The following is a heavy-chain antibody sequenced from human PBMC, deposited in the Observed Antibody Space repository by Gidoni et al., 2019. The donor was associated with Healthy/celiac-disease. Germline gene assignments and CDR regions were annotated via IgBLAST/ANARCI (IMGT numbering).Heavy chain of an antibody. V-gene: IGHV1-69*02. J-gene: IGHJ4*02. D-gene: IGHD5-12*01. CDR3: AVSGYDSDGDFDY. CDR2: IIPILGIA. Sequence: QVQLVQSGAEVKKPGSSVKVSCKASGGTFSSYTISWVRQAPGQGLEWMGRIIPILGIANYAQKFQGRVTMTADKSTSTAYMELSSLRSEDTAVYYCAVSGYDSDGDFDYWGQGTLVTVSS. CDR1: GGTFSSYT.